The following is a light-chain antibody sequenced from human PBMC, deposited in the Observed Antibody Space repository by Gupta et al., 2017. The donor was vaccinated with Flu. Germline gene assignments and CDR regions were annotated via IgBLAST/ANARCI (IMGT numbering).Light chain of an antibody. Sequence: DTVMTQSPVSMSVTLGQPASISCRSSQSLLHSDGVTYLYWYLQRPGQSPQLLIYEGSKRFSGVADRINGSGSGTEFTLEFSRVEAEDVGTYYCMQRIQFPITFGGGTKVEIK. CDR3: MQRIQFPIT. J-gene: IGKJ4*01. CDR2: EGS. CDR1: QSLLHSDGVTY. V-gene: IGKV2D-29*02.